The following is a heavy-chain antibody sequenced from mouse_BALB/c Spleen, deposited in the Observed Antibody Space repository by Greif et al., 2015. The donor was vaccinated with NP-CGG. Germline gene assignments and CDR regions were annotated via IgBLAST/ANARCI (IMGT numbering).Heavy chain of an antibody. Sequence: VQLQQSGAELVKPGASVKLSCKASGYTFTSYWMHWVKQRPGQGLEWIGEIDPSDSYTNYNQKFKGKATLTVDKSSSTAYMQLSSLTSEDSAVYYCARSDGNYYAMDYWGQGTSVTVSS. D-gene: IGHD2-1*01. CDR2: IDPSDSYT. V-gene: IGHV1-69*02. J-gene: IGHJ4*01. CDR1: GYTFTSYW. CDR3: ARSDGNYYAMDY.